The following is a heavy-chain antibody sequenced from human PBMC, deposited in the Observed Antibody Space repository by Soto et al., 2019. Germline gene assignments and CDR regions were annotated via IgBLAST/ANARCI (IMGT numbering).Heavy chain of an antibody. V-gene: IGHV4-39*07. J-gene: IGHJ4*02. D-gene: IGHD6-19*01. CDR3: ARNRRPSSGWIDY. CDR2: IYYSGST. CDR1: GGSIRSSDYY. Sequence: SETLSLTCTFSGGSIRSSDYYLGWIRQPPGKGLEWIGSIYYSGSTDYNPSLKSRVTISVDTSKNQFSLKLSSVTAADTAVYYCARNRRPSSGWIDYWGLGTLVTVSS.